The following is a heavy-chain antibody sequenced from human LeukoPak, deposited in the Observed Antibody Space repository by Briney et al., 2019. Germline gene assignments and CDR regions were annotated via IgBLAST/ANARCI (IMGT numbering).Heavy chain of an antibody. D-gene: IGHD3-22*01. J-gene: IGHJ4*02. CDR1: GLTFSGSA. CDR2: IRSNANNYAT. Sequence: GGSLKLSCAASGLTFSGSAIHWVRQASGQGLEWVGRIRSNANNYATAYAASVKGRFTLSRDDSKNTAYLQMDSLKTEDTAVYYCASRGDSSGYSYPFDYWGQGTLVTVSS. V-gene: IGHV3-73*01. CDR3: ASRGDSSGYSYPFDY.